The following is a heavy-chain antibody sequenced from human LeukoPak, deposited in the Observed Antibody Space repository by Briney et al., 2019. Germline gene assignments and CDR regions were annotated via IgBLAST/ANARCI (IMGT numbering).Heavy chain of an antibody. Sequence: GSLRLSCAASGFTVISNYMNWVRQAPGRGPEWVSVIYKAGNTFYADSVEGRFTMSRDNSKNTLYLQMNSLRAEDTAVYYCARVLLDTNGDQYWYYDLWGRGTLVTVSS. CDR2: IYKAGNT. CDR1: GFTVISNY. V-gene: IGHV3-53*01. CDR3: ARVLLDTNGDQYWYYDL. D-gene: IGHD2-8*01. J-gene: IGHJ2*01.